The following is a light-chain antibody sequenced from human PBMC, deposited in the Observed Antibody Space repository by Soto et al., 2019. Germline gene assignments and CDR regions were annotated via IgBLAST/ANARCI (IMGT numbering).Light chain of an antibody. Sequence: DIRMSQSPSSLSASVGDRVTITCQASQYIKNYLNWYQQKSGKAPKLLIYDASDLETGVPSRFSGSGSGTDFTFTINSLQPEDIATYYCQQHNNPPLTFGGGTKVDI. J-gene: IGKJ4*01. V-gene: IGKV1-33*01. CDR3: QQHNNPPLT. CDR2: DAS. CDR1: QYIKNY.